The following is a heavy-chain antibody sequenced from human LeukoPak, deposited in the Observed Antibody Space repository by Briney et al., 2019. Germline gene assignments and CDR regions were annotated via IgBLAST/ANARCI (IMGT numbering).Heavy chain of an antibody. D-gene: IGHD1-7*01. CDR2: INPNSGGT. J-gene: IGHJ5*02. V-gene: IGHV1-2*06. Sequence: ASVKVSCKASGYTFTSYYMHWVRQAPGQGLEWMGRINPNSGGTNYAQKFQSRVTMTRDTSISTAYMELSRLRSDDTAVYYCARDRRITGTTSNWFDPWGQGTLVTVSS. CDR1: GYTFTSYY. CDR3: ARDRRITGTTSNWFDP.